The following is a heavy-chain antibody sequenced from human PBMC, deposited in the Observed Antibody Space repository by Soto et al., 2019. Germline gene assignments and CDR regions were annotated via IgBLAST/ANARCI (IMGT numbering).Heavy chain of an antibody. CDR2: IWYDGSNK. CDR3: ARDLLDELELLGWFDP. V-gene: IGHV3-33*01. Sequence: GGSLRLSCAASGFTFSGYGMHWVRQAPGKGLEWVAVIWYDGSNKYYADSVKGRFTISRDNSKNTLYLQMNSLRAEDTAVYYCARDLLDELELLGWFDPWGQGTLVTVSS. J-gene: IGHJ5*02. D-gene: IGHD1-7*01. CDR1: GFTFSGYG.